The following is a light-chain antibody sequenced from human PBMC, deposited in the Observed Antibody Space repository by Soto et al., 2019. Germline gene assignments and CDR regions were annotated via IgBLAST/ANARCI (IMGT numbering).Light chain of an antibody. CDR1: QSISSY. J-gene: IGKJ1*01. Sequence: DIQMTQSPSSLSASVGDRVTIPCRASQSISSYLNWYQQKPGKAPKLLIYAASSLQSGVPSKFSGGGSGTEFTLTISSLQPDDFATYYCQQYYNYWTFGQGTKVDIK. CDR3: QQYYNYWT. CDR2: AAS. V-gene: IGKV1-39*01.